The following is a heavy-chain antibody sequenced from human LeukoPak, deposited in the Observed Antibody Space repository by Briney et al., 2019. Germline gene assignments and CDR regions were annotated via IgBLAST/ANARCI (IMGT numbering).Heavy chain of an antibody. D-gene: IGHD6-19*01. Sequence: SETLSLTCTVSGGSISSYYWSWLRQPPGKGLEWIGEINHSGSTNYNPSLKSRVTISVDTSKNQLSLKLSSVTAADTAVYYCARRNGQWLVRKNYFDYWGQGTLVTVSS. CDR2: INHSGST. V-gene: IGHV4-34*01. J-gene: IGHJ4*02. CDR1: GGSISSYY. CDR3: ARRNGQWLVRKNYFDY.